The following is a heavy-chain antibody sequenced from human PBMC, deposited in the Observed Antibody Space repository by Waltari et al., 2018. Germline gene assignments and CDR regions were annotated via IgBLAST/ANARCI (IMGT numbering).Heavy chain of an antibody. J-gene: IGHJ4*02. CDR3: AREVAAWRYFDY. Sequence: QVQLVESGGGVVQPGRSLRLSCAASGFTFSSYAMHWVRQAPGKGLGWVAVISYDGSNKYYADSVKGRFTISRDNSKNTLYLQMNSLRAEDTAVYYCAREVAAWRYFDYWGQGTLVTVSS. CDR1: GFTFSSYA. CDR2: ISYDGSNK. V-gene: IGHV3-30-3*01. D-gene: IGHD6-13*01.